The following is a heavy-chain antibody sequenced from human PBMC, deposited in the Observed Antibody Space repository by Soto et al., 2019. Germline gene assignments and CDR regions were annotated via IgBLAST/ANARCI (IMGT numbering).Heavy chain of an antibody. J-gene: IGHJ3*02. CDR2: ISNDGNRK. Sequence: GGSLRLSCAASGFSFSSYGVHWVRQAPGRGLEWVTVISNDGNRKYYGESVKGRFSVSRDNDKDTLYLQMNGLRPEDTGVYYCAKDRRQLSALDMWGQGPTVTFSS. CDR3: AKDRRQLSALDM. D-gene: IGHD6-6*01. CDR1: GFSFSSYG. V-gene: IGHV3-30*18.